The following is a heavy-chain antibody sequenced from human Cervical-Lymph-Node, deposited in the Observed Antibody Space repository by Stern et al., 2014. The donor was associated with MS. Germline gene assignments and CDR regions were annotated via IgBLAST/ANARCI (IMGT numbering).Heavy chain of an antibody. J-gene: IGHJ4*02. CDR2: INAGNGNT. CDR3: ARDKVVTATPDY. Sequence: QLVQSGAEVKKPGASVKVSCKASGYTFTSYAMHWVRQAPGQRLEWMGWINAGNGNTKYSQKFQGRVTITRDTSASTACMELSSLRSEDTAVYYCARDKVVTATPDYWGQGTLVTVSS. D-gene: IGHD2-21*02. V-gene: IGHV1-3*01. CDR1: GYTFTSYA.